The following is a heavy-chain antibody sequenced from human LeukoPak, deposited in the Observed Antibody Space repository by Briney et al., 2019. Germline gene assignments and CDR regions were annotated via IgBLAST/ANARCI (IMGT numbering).Heavy chain of an antibody. V-gene: IGHV1-69*04. CDR3: ARWHIVVVPAAQAYYYGMDV. D-gene: IGHD2-2*01. CDR1: GGTFSSYA. CDR2: IIPILGIA. J-gene: IGHJ6*02. Sequence: GASVKVSCKASGGTFSSYAISWVRQAPGQGLEWMGRIIPILGIANYAQKFQGRVTITADKSTSTAYMELSSLRSEDTAVYYCARWHIVVVPAAQAYYYGMDVWGQGTTVTVSS.